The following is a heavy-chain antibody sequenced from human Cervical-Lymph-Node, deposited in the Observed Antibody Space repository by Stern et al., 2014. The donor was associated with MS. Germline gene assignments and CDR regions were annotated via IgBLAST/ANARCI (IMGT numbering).Heavy chain of an antibody. CDR1: GFMFSSYD. J-gene: IGHJ4*02. D-gene: IGHD1-26*01. CDR3: ARGLGALIDY. V-gene: IGHV3-13*01. CDR2: ISSADET. Sequence: VQLVESGGGLVQPGGSLRLSCVPSGFMFSSYDMHWVRQATGKGLEWVSAISSADETYYEASVKGRVTITRDNDTATLFLQMNILRAGDTAVYYGARGLGALIDYWGQGTLLTVSS.